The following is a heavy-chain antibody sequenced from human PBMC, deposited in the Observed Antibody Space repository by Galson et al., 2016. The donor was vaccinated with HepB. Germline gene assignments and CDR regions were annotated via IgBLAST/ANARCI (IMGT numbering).Heavy chain of an antibody. CDR3: ANYHQPSGYYYGIDV. Sequence: SETLSLTCNVSGGSINSGLYYWGWIRQSPGKGLEWIGTIYYTGTTWYNPSLRSRVTISVDTSRDHFSLNLSSVTAADAAVYYCANYHQPSGYYYGIDVWGQGTTVTVSS. D-gene: IGHD3-10*01. V-gene: IGHV4-39*02. CDR2: IYYTGTT. CDR1: GGSINSGLYY. J-gene: IGHJ6*02.